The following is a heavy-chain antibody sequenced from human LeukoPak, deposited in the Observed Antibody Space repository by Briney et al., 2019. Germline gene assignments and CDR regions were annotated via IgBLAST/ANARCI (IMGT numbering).Heavy chain of an antibody. D-gene: IGHD5-18*01. CDR1: GFTFDDCG. J-gene: IGHJ4*02. Sequence: GGSLRLSCAASGFTFDDCGMSWVRQAPGKGLEWVSGINWNGGSTGYADSVKGRFTISRDNAKNSLYLQMNSLRAEDTALYYCAREYTAMVTAYFDYWGQGTLVTVSS. CDR3: AREYTAMVTAYFDY. V-gene: IGHV3-20*04. CDR2: INWNGGST.